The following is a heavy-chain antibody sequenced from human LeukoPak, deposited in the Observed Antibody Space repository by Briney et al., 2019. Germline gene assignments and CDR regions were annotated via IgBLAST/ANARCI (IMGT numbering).Heavy chain of an antibody. D-gene: IGHD6-19*01. J-gene: IGHJ4*02. V-gene: IGHV1-46*01. CDR2: IDPSGGSR. CDR3: AKAYSSGWYYFDY. CDR1: GYTFTRYY. Sequence: ASVKVSCKASGYTFTRYYIHWVRQAPGQGLEWMGIIDPSGGSRSYAQKFQGRVTITRDTSTSTVYMELSSLRADDTAVYYCAKAYSSGWYYFDYWGQGTLVTVSS.